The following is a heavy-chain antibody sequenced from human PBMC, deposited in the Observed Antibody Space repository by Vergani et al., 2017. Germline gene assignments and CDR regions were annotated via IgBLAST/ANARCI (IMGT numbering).Heavy chain of an antibody. J-gene: IGHJ6*02. CDR3: ARDSNPHTYYYYDGMDV. V-gene: IGHV1-3*01. CDR1: GYTFTSYA. CDR2: INAGNGNT. D-gene: IGHD4-11*01. Sequence: QVQLVQSGAEVKKPGASVKVSCKASGYTFTSYAMHWVRQAPGQRLEWMGWINAGNGNTKYSQKFQGRVTITRDTSASTAYMELSSLRSEDTAVYYCARDSNPHTYYYYDGMDVWGQGTTVTVSS.